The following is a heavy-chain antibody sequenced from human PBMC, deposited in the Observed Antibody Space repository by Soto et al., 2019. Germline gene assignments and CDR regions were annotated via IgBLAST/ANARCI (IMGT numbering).Heavy chain of an antibody. CDR2: TSRDGGLQ. Sequence: GGSLRLSCAASGFTFSTYGMQWGRQAPGKGLEWVAVTSRDGGLQYYADSVKGRFTISRDNSKNTLYLQMNGLKAEDTAVYYCAKELHSNGYGAYFDFWGQGS. V-gene: IGHV3-30*18. CDR3: AKELHSNGYGAYFDF. CDR1: GFTFSTYG. J-gene: IGHJ4*02. D-gene: IGHD5-18*01.